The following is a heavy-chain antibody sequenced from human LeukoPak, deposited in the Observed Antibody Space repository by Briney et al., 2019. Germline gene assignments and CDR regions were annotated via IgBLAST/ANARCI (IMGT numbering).Heavy chain of an antibody. V-gene: IGHV3-30*18. D-gene: IGHD6-19*01. CDR2: LSYDGSEK. CDR1: GFTFSSYG. CDR3: AKSSSGWYGGFDY. Sequence: PGGSLRLSCAASGFTFSSYGMHWVRQAPGKGLEWVAVLSYDGSEKYYADSVKGRCTISRDNSKNTVYLQMNSLRGEDTAVYYCAKSSSGWYGGFDYWGQGTLVTVSS. J-gene: IGHJ4*02.